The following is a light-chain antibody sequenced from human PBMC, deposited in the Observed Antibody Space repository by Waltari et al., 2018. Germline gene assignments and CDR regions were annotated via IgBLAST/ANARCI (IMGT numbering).Light chain of an antibody. CDR2: GVN. Sequence: QSALTQPASVSGSPGQSITISCTGTSRDVGGYNYVSWYKQHPNRAPQLMIYGVNNRPSGVSVRFSGSKSDNTASLTISGLQADDEADYYFTSYTSSDSWVFGGGTKLTVL. J-gene: IGLJ3*02. CDR1: SRDVGGYNY. V-gene: IGLV2-14*03. CDR3: TSYTSSDSWV.